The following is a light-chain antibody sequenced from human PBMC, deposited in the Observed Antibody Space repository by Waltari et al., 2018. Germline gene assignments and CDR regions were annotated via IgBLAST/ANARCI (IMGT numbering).Light chain of an antibody. CDR1: SGHSSNV. Sequence: QLVLTQSPSASASLGASVKLTCTLSSGHSSNVIAWHQKQPEKGPRYLMKVKSDGSHSKGDETPDRFSGSSSGAERYLTISNLQPEDEADYYCQTGGHGTWVFGGGTKVTVL. V-gene: IGLV4-69*01. CDR3: QTGGHGTWV. CDR2: VKSDGSH. J-gene: IGLJ3*02.